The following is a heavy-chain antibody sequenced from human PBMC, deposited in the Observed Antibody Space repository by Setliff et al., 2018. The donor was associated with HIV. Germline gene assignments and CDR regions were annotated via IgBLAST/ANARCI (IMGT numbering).Heavy chain of an antibody. CDR2: IFYTGST. Sequence: SETLSLTCTVSDVSISAYYWSWIRQPPGKGLEWIGDIFYTGSTNYNPSLKSRVTISIDTSKNHFSLKLSSVTAADTAVYYCAKTIRGYISGDYMDVWGKGTTVTVSS. V-gene: IGHV4-59*01. D-gene: IGHD5-18*01. J-gene: IGHJ6*03. CDR3: AKTIRGYISGDYMDV. CDR1: DVSISAYY.